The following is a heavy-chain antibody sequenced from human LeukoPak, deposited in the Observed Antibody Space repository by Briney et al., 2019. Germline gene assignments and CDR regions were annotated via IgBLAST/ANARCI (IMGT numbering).Heavy chain of an antibody. J-gene: IGHJ4*02. CDR3: ARGLTAMDFDY. V-gene: IGHV1-69*05. CDR2: IIPIFGTA. CDR1: GGTFSSYA. Sequence: ASVKVSRKASGGTFSSYAISWVRQAPGQGLEWMGGIIPIFGTANYAQKFQGRVTITRNTSISTAYMELSSLRSEDTAVYYCARGLTAMDFDYWGQGTLVTVSS. D-gene: IGHD5-18*01.